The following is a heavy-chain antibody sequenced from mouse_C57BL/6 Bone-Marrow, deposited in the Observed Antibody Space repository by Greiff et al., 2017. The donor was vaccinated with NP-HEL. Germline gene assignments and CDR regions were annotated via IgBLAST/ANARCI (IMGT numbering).Heavy chain of an antibody. J-gene: IGHJ2*01. Sequence: EVKLVESGGGLVQPGESLKLSCESNEYEFPSHDMSWVRKTPEKRLELVAAINSDGGSTYYPDTMERRFIISRDNTKKTLYLQMSSLKSEDTAMYYCARPPPFRLLYGPYYFDYWGQGTTLTVSS. D-gene: IGHD1-1*01. V-gene: IGHV5-2*03. CDR1: EYEFPSHD. CDR2: INSDGGST. CDR3: ARPPPFRLLYGPYYFDY.